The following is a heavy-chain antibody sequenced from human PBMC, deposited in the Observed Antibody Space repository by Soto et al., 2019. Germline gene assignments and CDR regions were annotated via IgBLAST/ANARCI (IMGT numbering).Heavy chain of an antibody. V-gene: IGHV2-5*02. J-gene: IGHJ4*02. CDR3: AHRRNGDYGVYSPFDY. Sequence: SGPTLVNPTQTLTLTFTFSGFSLNTRGVGVGWIRQPPGKALEWLALIYWDDDKRYSPSLKSRLTITKDTSKNQVVLTMTNMDPVDTATYYCAHRRNGDYGVYSPFDYWGQGTLVTVSS. CDR2: IYWDDDK. D-gene: IGHD4-17*01. CDR1: GFSLNTRGVG.